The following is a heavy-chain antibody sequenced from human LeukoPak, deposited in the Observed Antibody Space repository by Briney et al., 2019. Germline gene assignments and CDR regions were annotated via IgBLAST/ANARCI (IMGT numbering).Heavy chain of an antibody. V-gene: IGHV1-8*03. Sequence: ASVKVSCKASGYTFTSYDINWVRQATGQGLEWMGWMNPNSGNTGYAQKFQGRVTITRNTSISKAYMELSSLRSEDTAVYYCARGLEERTKDYYYYYMDVWGKGTTVTVSS. CDR3: ARGLEERTKDYYYYYMDV. CDR2: MNPNSGNT. J-gene: IGHJ6*03. D-gene: IGHD1-1*01. CDR1: GYTFTSYD.